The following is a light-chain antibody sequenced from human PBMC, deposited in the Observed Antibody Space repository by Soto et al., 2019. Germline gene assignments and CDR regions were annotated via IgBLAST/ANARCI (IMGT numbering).Light chain of an antibody. CDR1: QSVSSN. CDR3: QQYNNWPRT. Sequence: EIVMTQSPATLSVSPGERATLSCRASQSVSSNLAWYQQKPGQAPRLLIYGASTRATGIPARFSGSGSGTEFTLTLSRLQSEDFAVYYCQQYNNWPRTSGPATTVDIK. J-gene: IGKJ1*01. CDR2: GAS. V-gene: IGKV3-15*01.